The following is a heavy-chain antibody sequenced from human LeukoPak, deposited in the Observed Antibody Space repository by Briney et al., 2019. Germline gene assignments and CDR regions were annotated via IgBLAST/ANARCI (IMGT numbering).Heavy chain of an antibody. D-gene: IGHD4-17*01. V-gene: IGHV3-7*01. J-gene: IGHJ4*02. CDR1: GFSFSSNW. Sequence: QPGGSLRLSCAAPGFSFSSNWMGWVRQAPGKGLEWVAHIKRDGSQKYYLDSVKGRFTISRDNAKNSLYLQMNSLRVEDTAVYYCARLGARQMLEYWGQGTLVTVSS. CDR3: ARLGARQMLEY. CDR2: IKRDGSQK.